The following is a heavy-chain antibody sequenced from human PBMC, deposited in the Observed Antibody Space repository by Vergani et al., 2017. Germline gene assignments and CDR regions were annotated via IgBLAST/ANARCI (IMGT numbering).Heavy chain of an antibody. CDR3: ARMGGYDEGDAFRIGYFDS. Sequence: QVQLQESGPGLVKPSQTLSLTCSVSGDSISSGVYYWNWIRQHPGKGLEWIGSIYSTGSTHQNPSLRRRINMSVDTSKNQFSLKLNSVTAADTAMYYCARMGGYDEGDAFRIGYFDSWGPGILVTVSS. J-gene: IGHJ4*02. V-gene: IGHV4-31*03. CDR1: GDSISSGVYY. D-gene: IGHD3-22*01. CDR2: IYSTGST.